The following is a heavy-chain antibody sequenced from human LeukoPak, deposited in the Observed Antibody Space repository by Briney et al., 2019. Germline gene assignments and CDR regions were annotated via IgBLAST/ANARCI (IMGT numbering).Heavy chain of an antibody. CDR3: VMSPYDFWSGYFLS. V-gene: IGHV3-20*01. CDR2: INWNGGSI. D-gene: IGHD3-3*01. Sequence: GGSLRLSCAASGFTFSSYGMHWVRQAPGKGLEWVSSINWNGGSIAYADSVKGRFIISRDNAKNFLYLQMNSLRAEDTGLYHCVMSPYDFWSGYFLSWGQGTLVTVSS. CDR1: GFTFSSYG. J-gene: IGHJ4*02.